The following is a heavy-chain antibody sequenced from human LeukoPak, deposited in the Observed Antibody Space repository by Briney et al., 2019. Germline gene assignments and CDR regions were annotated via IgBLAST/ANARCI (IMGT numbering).Heavy chain of an antibody. J-gene: IGHJ4*02. CDR3: ARDSPYGDYEGTFDY. Sequence: PGGSLRLSCAASGFTFSRYSMNWVRQAPGKGLEWVSSISSSSSYIYYADSVKGRFTISRDNAKNSLYLQMNSLRAEDTAVYYCARDSPYGDYEGTFDYWGQGTLVTVSS. CDR1: GFTFSRYS. CDR2: ISSSSSYI. V-gene: IGHV3-21*01. D-gene: IGHD4-17*01.